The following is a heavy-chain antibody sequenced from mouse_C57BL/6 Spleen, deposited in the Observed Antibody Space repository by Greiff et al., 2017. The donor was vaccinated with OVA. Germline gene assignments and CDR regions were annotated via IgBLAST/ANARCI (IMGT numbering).Heavy chain of an antibody. CDR2: IRLKSDNYAT. CDR1: GFTFSNYW. CDR3: TPNYDYGYAMDY. J-gene: IGHJ4*01. Sequence: EVQLVESGGGLVQPGGSMKLSCVASGFTFSNYWMNWVRQSPEKGLEWVAQIRLKSDNYATHYAESVKGRFTISRDDSKSSVYLQMNNLRAEDTGIYYCTPNYDYGYAMDYWGQGTSVTVSS. D-gene: IGHD2-4*01. V-gene: IGHV6-3*01.